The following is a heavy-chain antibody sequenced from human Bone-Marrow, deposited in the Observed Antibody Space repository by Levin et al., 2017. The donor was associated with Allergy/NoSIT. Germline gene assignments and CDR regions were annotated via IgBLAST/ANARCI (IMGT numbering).Heavy chain of an antibody. Sequence: GESLKISCSASGLTLNRYTMTWVRQAPGKGLEWVSSISGSRPTLNFADSVKGRFTISRDNAKNSLFLHMNSLRGEDTALYFCARESPFGFGALDIWGQGAMVTVSS. CDR3: ARESPFGFGALDI. D-gene: IGHD2/OR15-2a*01. CDR1: GLTLNRYT. CDR2: ISGSRPTL. J-gene: IGHJ3*02. V-gene: IGHV3-21*01.